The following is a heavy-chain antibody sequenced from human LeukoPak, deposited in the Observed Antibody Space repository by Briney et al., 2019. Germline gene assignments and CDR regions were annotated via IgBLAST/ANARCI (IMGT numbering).Heavy chain of an antibody. CDR1: GYSISSGYY. Sequence: WETLSLTCVVSGYSISSGYYWGWIRQPAGKGLEWIATIHNSGSTYYSPSLKGRVTISVDTSKNQFSLKLSSVTAADTAVYYCARLRDLYNCFDPWGQGTLVIDCS. V-gene: IGHV4-38-2*01. J-gene: IGHJ5*02. CDR2: IHNSGST. CDR3: ARLRDLYNCFDP. D-gene: IGHD5-24*01.